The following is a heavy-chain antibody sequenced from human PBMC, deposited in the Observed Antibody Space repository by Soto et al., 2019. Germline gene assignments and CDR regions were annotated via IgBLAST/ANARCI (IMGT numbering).Heavy chain of an antibody. CDR1: GYTFKNYG. D-gene: IGHD6-13*01. CDR2: ISAYNGHT. CDR3: ARTPAAGDY. Sequence: QVQLVQSGAEVKKPGASVKVSCKTSGYTFKNYGITWVRQAPGQGLEWMGWISAYNGHTNYAQKLQGRVTMTADTSTSTAYMELRSLRSDDTAVYYCARTPAAGDYWGQGTLVPVSS. V-gene: IGHV1-18*04. J-gene: IGHJ4*02.